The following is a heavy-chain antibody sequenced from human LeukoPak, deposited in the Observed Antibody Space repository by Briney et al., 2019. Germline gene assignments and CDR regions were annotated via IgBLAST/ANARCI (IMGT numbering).Heavy chain of an antibody. Sequence: TGGSLRLSCSASGFTFSSYAMSWVRQAPGKGLEWVSAIRASGGTAYYADSVKGRFTISRDNSKNTLYLQMNSLRAEDTAVYYCAKGVVVAPDVTPFDYWGQGTLVTVSS. V-gene: IGHV3-23*01. J-gene: IGHJ4*02. CDR2: IRASGGTA. CDR1: GFTFSSYA. CDR3: AKGVVVAPDVTPFDY. D-gene: IGHD2-2*01.